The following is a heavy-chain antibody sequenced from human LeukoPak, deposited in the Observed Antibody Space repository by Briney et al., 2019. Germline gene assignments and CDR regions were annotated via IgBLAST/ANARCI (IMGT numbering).Heavy chain of an antibody. J-gene: IGHJ4*02. CDR1: GGPISSSSYY. CDR2: IYYSGST. V-gene: IGHV4-39*07. CDR3: ARVGEGPPSFVDY. Sequence: SETLSLTCTVSGGPISSSSYYWGWIRQPPGKGLEWIGSIYYSGSTYYNPSLKSRVTISVDTSKNQFSLKLSSVTAADTAVYYCARVGEGPPSFVDYWGQGTLVTVSS. D-gene: IGHD2-21*01.